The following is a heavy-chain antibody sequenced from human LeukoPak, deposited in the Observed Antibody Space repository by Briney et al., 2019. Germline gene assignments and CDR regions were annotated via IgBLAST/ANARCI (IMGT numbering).Heavy chain of an antibody. D-gene: IGHD3-3*01. CDR3: ASLVSSGEMDV. CDR2: ISSSSSYI. V-gene: IGHV3-21*01. CDR1: GFTFSSYS. Sequence: GGSLRLSCAASGFTFSSYSMNWVRQAPGKGLEWVSSISSSSSYIYYADSVKGRFTISRDNAKNSLYLQMNSVRAEDTAVYYCASLVSSGEMDVWGQGTTVTVSS. J-gene: IGHJ6*02.